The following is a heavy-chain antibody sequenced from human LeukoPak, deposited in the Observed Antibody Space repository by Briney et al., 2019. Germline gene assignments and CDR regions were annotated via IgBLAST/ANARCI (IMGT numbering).Heavy chain of an antibody. J-gene: IGHJ4*02. CDR3: ARAPWSSTGWFLGY. CDR2: VNPQGSGT. V-gene: IGHV3-74*01. D-gene: IGHD6-19*01. CDR1: GFTFSSYW. Sequence: GGSLRLSCAASGFTFSSYWMHWVRQAPGKGLVWVSRVNPQGSGTSYTDSVKGRFTISRDNAKDALHLRMDNLRVEDTAVYYCARAPWSSTGWFLGYWGQGTLVTVSS.